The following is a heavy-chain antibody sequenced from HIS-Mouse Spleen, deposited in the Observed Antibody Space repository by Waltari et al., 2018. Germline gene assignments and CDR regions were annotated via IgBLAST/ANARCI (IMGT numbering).Heavy chain of an antibody. V-gene: IGHV4-31*03. CDR1: GGSISSGGYY. Sequence: QVQLQESGPGLVKPSQTLSLTCTVSGGSISSGGYYWSWIRQHPGKGLGWIGYIYYSGVTYYNPSLESGVTRSVDTSKNQFSLKLSSVTAADTAVYYCARAPSRGYWYFDLWGRGTLVTVSS. CDR3: ARAPSRGYWYFDL. CDR2: IYYSGVT. D-gene: IGHD6-13*01. J-gene: IGHJ2*01.